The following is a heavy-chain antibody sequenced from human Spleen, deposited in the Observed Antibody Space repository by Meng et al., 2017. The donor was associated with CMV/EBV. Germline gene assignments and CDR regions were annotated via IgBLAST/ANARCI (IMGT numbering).Heavy chain of an antibody. CDR3: AAQANYGGKYFDY. CDR1: GYTFTSYD. D-gene: IGHD4-23*01. Sequence: ASVKVSCKASGYTFTSYDINWVRQATGQGLEWMGWMNPNSGNTGYAQKFQGRVTMTRNTSISTAYMELSSLRSEDTAVYYCAAQANYGGKYFDYWGQGTLVTVSS. J-gene: IGHJ4*02. CDR2: MNPNSGNT. V-gene: IGHV1-8*01.